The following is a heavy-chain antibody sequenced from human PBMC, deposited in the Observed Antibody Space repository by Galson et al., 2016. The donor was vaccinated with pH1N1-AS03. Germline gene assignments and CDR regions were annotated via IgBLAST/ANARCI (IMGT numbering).Heavy chain of an antibody. CDR2: ISRSSSYI. V-gene: IGHV3-21*01. Sequence: LRLSCAASGFTFSTYGMNWVRQVPGKGLEWVSSISRSSSYISYADSVKGRFTISRDNAENSLFLQMNSLRAEDTAVYYCARPKNGGNSQVNAFDLWGQGTMVTVSS. CDR1: GFTFSTYG. CDR3: ARPKNGGNSQVNAFDL. J-gene: IGHJ3*01. D-gene: IGHD4-23*01.